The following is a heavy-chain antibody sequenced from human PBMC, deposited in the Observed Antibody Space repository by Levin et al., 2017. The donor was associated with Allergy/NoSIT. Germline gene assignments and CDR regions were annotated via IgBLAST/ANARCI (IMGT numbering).Heavy chain of an antibody. D-gene: IGHD6-19*01. V-gene: IGHV3-13*01. CDR2: IGSAGDT. CDR3: ARDSGSGLDY. Sequence: LSGGSLRLSCATSGFTFSTYGMDWVRQATGKGLEWVSHIGSAGDTWYPDSVKGRFTISRENAKNSLYLQMNSLRAGDTAVYYCARDSGSGLDYWGQGTLVTVSS. J-gene: IGHJ4*02. CDR1: GFTFSTYG.